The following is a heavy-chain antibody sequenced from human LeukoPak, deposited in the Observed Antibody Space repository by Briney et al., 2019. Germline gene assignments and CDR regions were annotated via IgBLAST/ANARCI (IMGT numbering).Heavy chain of an antibody. J-gene: IGHJ4*02. CDR1: GGSFSGYY. D-gene: IGHD2-8*01. CDR3: ARDHNGFDY. CDR2: INHSGST. Sequence: SETLSLTCAVYGGSFSGYYWSWIRQPPGKGLEWIGEINHSGSTNYNLSLKSRVTISVDTSKNQFSLKLSSVTAADTAVYCCARDHNGFDYWGQGTLVTVSS. V-gene: IGHV4-34*01.